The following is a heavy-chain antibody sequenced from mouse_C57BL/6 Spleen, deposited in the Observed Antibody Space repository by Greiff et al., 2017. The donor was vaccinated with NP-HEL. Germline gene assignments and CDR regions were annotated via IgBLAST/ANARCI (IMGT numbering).Heavy chain of an antibody. Sequence: VQLQQSGPELVRPGASVKISCKAPGYTFTSYWMQWVRQRPGQGLEWIGEIFPGSGSTYYNEKFKGKATLTVDTSSSTAYMQLSSLTSEDSAVYFCARGGYYYAMDYWGQGTSVTVSS. CDR1: GYTFTSYW. V-gene: IGHV1-56*01. CDR3: ARGGYYYAMDY. J-gene: IGHJ4*01. CDR2: IFPGSGST.